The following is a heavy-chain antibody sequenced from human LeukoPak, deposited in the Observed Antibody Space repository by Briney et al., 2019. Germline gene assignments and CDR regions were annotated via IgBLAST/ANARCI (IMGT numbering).Heavy chain of an antibody. Sequence: GGSLRLSCATSGLAFSNFWMYWVRQAPGKGLEWVASIKPDGSEDFYADSVKGRFTISRDNAKNSLYLQMNSLRVEDTAVYYCASYLYWWSDLGYWGQGTLVTVSS. CDR3: ASYLYWWSDLGY. V-gene: IGHV3-7*01. CDR2: IKPDGSED. D-gene: IGHD2-8*02. J-gene: IGHJ4*02. CDR1: GLAFSNFW.